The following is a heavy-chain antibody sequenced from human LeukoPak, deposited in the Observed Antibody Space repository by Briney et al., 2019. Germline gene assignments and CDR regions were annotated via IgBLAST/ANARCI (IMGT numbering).Heavy chain of an antibody. CDR2: ISALNGNT. D-gene: IGHD2-2*01. Sequence: GASVKVSCKASGYTFTTYGITWVRQAPGQGLEWMGWISALNGNTEYAQKFQARVTMTTETTTSTAYMELRSLTSDDTAVYYCARGDVVVPAWTKDGFDIWGQGTMVTVSS. J-gene: IGHJ3*02. CDR1: GYTFTTYG. CDR3: ARGDVVVPAWTKDGFDI. V-gene: IGHV1-18*01.